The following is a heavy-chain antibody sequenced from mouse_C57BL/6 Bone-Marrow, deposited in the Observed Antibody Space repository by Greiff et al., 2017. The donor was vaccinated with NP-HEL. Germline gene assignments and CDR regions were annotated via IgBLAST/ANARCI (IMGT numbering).Heavy chain of an antibody. J-gene: IGHJ1*03. CDR2: ISGGGGNT. D-gene: IGHD3-1*01. V-gene: IGHV5-9*01. CDR3: AGTFDWDFEV. Sequence: EVKLQESGGGLVKPGGSLKLSCAASGFTFSSYTMSWVRQTPEKRLEWVATISGGGGNTYYPDSVKGRFTISRDNAKNTLYLQMRSLRSEDTALYYCAGTFDWDFEVWGTGTTGTVSS. CDR1: GFTFSSYT.